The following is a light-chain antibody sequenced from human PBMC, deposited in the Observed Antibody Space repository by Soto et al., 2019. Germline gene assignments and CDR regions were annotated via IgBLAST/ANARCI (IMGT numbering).Light chain of an antibody. CDR1: QTVSSSY. Sequence: EIVLTQSPGTLSLFPGERATLSCRASQTVSSSYLAWYQQKPGQAPRLLIHGASSRATSIPDRFSGSGSGTDFTLTISRLEPEDFAVYYCQQYGSSLFTFGPGTKVDIK. CDR2: GAS. CDR3: QQYGSSLFT. V-gene: IGKV3-20*01. J-gene: IGKJ3*01.